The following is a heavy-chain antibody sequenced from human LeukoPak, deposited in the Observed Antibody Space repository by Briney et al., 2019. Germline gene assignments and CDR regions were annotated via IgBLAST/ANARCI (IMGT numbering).Heavy chain of an antibody. V-gene: IGHV4-39*07. D-gene: IGHD4-17*01. CDR1: GGSISSYY. CDR3: ARGTRGDYVYHRGNFRRMVYYYYMDV. CDR2: IYYSGST. J-gene: IGHJ6*03. Sequence: SSETLSLTCTVSGGSISSYYWGWIRQPPGKGLEWIGSIYYSGSTYYNPSLKSRVTISVDTSKNQFSLKLSSVTAADTTVYYCARGTRGDYVYHRGNFRRMVYYYYMDVWGKGTTVTVSS.